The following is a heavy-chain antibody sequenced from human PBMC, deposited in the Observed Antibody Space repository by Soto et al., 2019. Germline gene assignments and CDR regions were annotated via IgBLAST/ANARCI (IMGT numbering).Heavy chain of an antibody. Sequence: EVQLVESGGGLVQPGGSLRLPCAASGFTFSNYDMHWVRQVTGKGLEWVSAIGAAGDTYYPDSVKGRFTISRENAKNSLYLQMNRLRAEDTAMYYCASGGWGSSWYEGGSRIDYWGQGALVTVSS. V-gene: IGHV3-13*01. D-gene: IGHD6-13*01. CDR1: GFTFSNYD. CDR3: ASGGWGSSWYEGGSRIDY. J-gene: IGHJ4*02. CDR2: IGAAGDT.